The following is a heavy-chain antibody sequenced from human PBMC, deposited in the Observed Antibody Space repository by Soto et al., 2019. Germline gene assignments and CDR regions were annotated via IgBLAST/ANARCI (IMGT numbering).Heavy chain of an antibody. CDR2: IQSGGPT. D-gene: IGHD2-15*01. Sequence: GGSLRLSCAASGFTVSSKYMSWVRQAPWKGLEWVSLIQSGGPTYYADSVKGRFTISRDTSENTLHLQMDSLRAEDTAVYYCARDDVRCDGGRCYGVPLDVWAKGPRSPSPQ. J-gene: IGHJ6*04. CDR1: GFTVSSKY. CDR3: ARDDVRCDGGRCYGVPLDV. V-gene: IGHV3-66*01.